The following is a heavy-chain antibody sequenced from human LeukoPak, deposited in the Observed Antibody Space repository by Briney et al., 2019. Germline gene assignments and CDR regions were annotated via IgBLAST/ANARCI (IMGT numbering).Heavy chain of an antibody. J-gene: IGHJ4*02. CDR1: GFTFSSYA. D-gene: IGHD3-22*01. CDR2: ISYDGINK. Sequence: GGSLRLSCAASGFTFSSYAMSRVRQAPGKGLEGVAVISYDGINKYYADSVKGRFTISRDNSKNTLYLQINSLRAEDTAVYYCAKEWYSSGYHGLDYWGQGTLVTVSS. CDR3: AKEWYSSGYHGLDY. V-gene: IGHV3-30-3*02.